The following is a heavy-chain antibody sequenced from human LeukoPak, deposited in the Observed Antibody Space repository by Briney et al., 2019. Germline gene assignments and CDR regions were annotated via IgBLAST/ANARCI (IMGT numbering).Heavy chain of an antibody. CDR1: GYTFTGYY. CDR2: INPTSGGT. CDR3: ARDLGHSSGSFYPDY. Sequence: ASVKVSCKASGYTFTGYYMYWVRQAPGQGLEWMGWINPTSGGTKYAQKFQGRVTMTRDTSISTAYMELSRQRSDDTAVYYCARDLGHSSGSFYPDYWGQGTLVTVSS. V-gene: IGHV1-2*02. D-gene: IGHD3-22*01. J-gene: IGHJ4*02.